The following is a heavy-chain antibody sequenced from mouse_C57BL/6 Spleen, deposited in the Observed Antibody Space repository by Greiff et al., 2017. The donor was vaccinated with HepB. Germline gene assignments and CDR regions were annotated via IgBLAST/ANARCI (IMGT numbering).Heavy chain of an antibody. CDR3: ARDQYPFAY. D-gene: IGHD2-10*02. CDR2: ISDGGSYT. CDR1: GFTFSSYA. J-gene: IGHJ3*01. Sequence: EVQWVESGGGLVKPGGSLKLSCAASGFTFSSYAMSWVRQTPEKRLEWVATISDGGSYTYYPDNVKGRFTISRDNAKNNLYLQMSHLKSEDTAMYYCARDQYPFAYWGQGTLVTVSA. V-gene: IGHV5-4*01.